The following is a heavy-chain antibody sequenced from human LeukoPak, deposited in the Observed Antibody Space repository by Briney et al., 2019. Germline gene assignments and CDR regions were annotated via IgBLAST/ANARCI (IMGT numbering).Heavy chain of an antibody. CDR2: IKQDGSEM. J-gene: IGHJ1*01. CDR3: TRISGIAVT. Sequence: GGSLRLSCAASGFTFSNYWMTWVRQAPGKGLEWVANIKQDGSEMYYVDSVKGRFTISRDNAKNTLSLHMNNLRDEDTAMYYCTRISGIAVTWGQGTLVVVSP. CDR1: GFTFSNYW. V-gene: IGHV3-7*01. D-gene: IGHD4-17*01.